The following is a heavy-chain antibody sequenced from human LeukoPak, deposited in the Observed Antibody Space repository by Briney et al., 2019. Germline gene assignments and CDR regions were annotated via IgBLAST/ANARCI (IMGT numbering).Heavy chain of an antibody. V-gene: IGHV4-34*01. CDR3: ARRLGRKFGERFYYYHYMDV. CDR1: GDSFKNYY. J-gene: IGHJ6*03. D-gene: IGHD3-10*01. Sequence: PSETLSLTCAVYGDSFKNYYWTWIRQSPEKGLEWIGETNHGGLTSYNPSLESRLTLLVDTSKNQFSLNLRSVTAADTAVYYCARRLGRKFGERFYYYHYMDVWGKGTTVTISS. CDR2: TNHGGLT.